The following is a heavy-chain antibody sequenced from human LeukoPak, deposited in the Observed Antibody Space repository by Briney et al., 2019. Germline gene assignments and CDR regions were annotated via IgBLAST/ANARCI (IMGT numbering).Heavy chain of an antibody. D-gene: IGHD3-9*01. J-gene: IGHJ4*02. CDR3: ARGSSSYYDILTGYYSSGQYYFDY. V-gene: IGHV4-59*01. Sequence: SETLSLTCTVSGVSISSYYWSWIRQPPGKGLEWLGYIYKRGRTNKNPSLKSRVTISVDTSKNQFSLKLSSVTAADTAVYYCARGSSSYYDILTGYYSSGQYYFDYWGQGTLVTVSS. CDR1: GVSISSYY. CDR2: IYKRGRT.